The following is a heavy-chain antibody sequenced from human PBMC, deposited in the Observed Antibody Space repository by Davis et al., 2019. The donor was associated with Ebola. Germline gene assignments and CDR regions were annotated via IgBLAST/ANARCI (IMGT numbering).Heavy chain of an antibody. V-gene: IGHV3-23*01. D-gene: IGHD5-18*01. Sequence: PGGSLRLSCAASGFTFSSYAMSWVRQAPGKGLEWVSCITSGGSTFYADSVKGRFTISRDISENTLYLEMNSLRAEDTAVYYCAKDQGYTAGHELWYFHYWGQGTLVTVSS. CDR2: ITSGGST. J-gene: IGHJ4*02. CDR3: AKDQGYTAGHELWYFHY. CDR1: GFTFSSYA.